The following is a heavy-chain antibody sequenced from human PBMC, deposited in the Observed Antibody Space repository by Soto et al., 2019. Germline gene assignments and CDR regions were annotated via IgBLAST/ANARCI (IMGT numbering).Heavy chain of an antibody. J-gene: IGHJ4*02. CDR1: DGNRIGYY. Sequence: LLMLSLTCGVEDGNRIGYYLTWIRQPPGTGLEWIGEINHSGSTNYNPSLKSRVTISVDTSKNQFSLKLTSVTAADTAVYYCARDKITGLFDYWGQGTLVTVSS. CDR3: ARDKITGLFDY. CDR2: INHSGST. V-gene: IGHV4-34*01. D-gene: IGHD2-8*02.